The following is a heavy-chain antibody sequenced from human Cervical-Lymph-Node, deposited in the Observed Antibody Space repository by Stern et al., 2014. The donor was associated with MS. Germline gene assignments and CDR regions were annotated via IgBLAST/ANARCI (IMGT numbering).Heavy chain of an antibody. CDR1: GFTFNSFS. V-gene: IGHV3-21*01. D-gene: IGHD2-15*01. Sequence: EVQLVESGGGLVKPGGSLRLSCAASGFTFNSFSMNLVRQAPGKGLKWVSYISSSGNFIHYADSVRGRFTISRDNAKNSVYLQMNSLRAEDTAVYFCASDLPRYSSGDWGQGTLVIVSS. CDR3: ASDLPRYSSGD. J-gene: IGHJ4*02. CDR2: ISSSGNFI.